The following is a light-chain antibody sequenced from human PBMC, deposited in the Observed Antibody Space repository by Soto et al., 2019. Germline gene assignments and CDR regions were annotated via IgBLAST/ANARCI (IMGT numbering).Light chain of an antibody. V-gene: IGKV3D-11*03. CDR3: QHFSRYAGS. Sequence: CCRASKSVRSNLAWYQQKPGQAPRLLIYDASNRETGIPARFSGSGSGTEFTLTISCLEPEDSAVSNCQHFSRYAGSFGGGTKVDIK. CDR1: KSVRSN. CDR2: DAS. J-gene: IGKJ4*01.